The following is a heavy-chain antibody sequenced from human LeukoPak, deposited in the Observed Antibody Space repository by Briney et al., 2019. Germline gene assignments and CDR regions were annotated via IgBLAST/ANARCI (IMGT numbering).Heavy chain of an antibody. CDR3: ARTPHNKEMATSPGDFSNYFDY. CDR2: IYYSGIT. J-gene: IGHJ4*02. CDR1: GGSISSSSYY. V-gene: IGHV4-39*01. D-gene: IGHD5-24*01. Sequence: KPSETLSLTCTVSGGSISSSSYYWGWIRQPPGKGLEWIGSIYYSGITYYNPSLKSRVTISVDTSKNQFSLKLSSVTAADTAVYYCARTPHNKEMATSPGDFSNYFDYWGQGTLVTVSS.